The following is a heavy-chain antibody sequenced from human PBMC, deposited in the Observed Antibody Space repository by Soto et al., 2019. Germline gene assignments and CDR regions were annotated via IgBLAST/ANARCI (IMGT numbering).Heavy chain of an antibody. D-gene: IGHD3-10*01. CDR2: IYYSGST. CDR1: GGSISSYY. J-gene: IGHJ6*03. V-gene: IGHV4-59*01. Sequence: PSETLSLTCTVSGGSISSYYWSWIRQPPGKGLEWIGYIYYSGSTNYNPSLKSRVTISVDTSKNQFSLKLSSVTAADTAVYYCGRVMVVRGVKLYYYYYYMDVWGKGTTVTVSS. CDR3: GRVMVVRGVKLYYYYYYMDV.